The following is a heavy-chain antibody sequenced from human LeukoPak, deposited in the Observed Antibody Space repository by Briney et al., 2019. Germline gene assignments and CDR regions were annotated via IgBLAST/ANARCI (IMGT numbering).Heavy chain of an antibody. CDR2: IYYSGST. CDR3: VRQSRGYTYGYRDY. D-gene: IGHD5-18*01. J-gene: IGHJ4*02. V-gene: IGHV4-39*07. CDR1: GGSISSSSYY. Sequence: SETLSLTCTVSGGSISSSSYYWGWIRQPPGKGLERIGSIYYSGSTYYNPSLNSRVTISVDTSKNQFSLKLSSVTAADTTVYYCVRQSRGYTYGYRDYWGQGTLVTVSS.